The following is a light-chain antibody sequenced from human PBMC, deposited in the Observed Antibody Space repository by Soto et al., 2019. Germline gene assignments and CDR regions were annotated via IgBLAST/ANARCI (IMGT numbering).Light chain of an antibody. CDR2: LAS. CDR1: QSISGK. Sequence: DIQMTQSPSTLSASVGDRVTITCRASQSISGKLAWFQQKPGKAPKLLIYLASNLESGVPSRFSGSGYGTDFTLTISSLQPDDFATYYCQEYNTYSRTFGQGTKVDIK. V-gene: IGKV1-5*03. CDR3: QEYNTYSRT. J-gene: IGKJ1*01.